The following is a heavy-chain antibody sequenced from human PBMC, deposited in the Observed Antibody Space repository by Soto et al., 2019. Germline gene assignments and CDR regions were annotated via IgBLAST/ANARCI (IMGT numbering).Heavy chain of an antibody. Sequence: QLQLQESGPGLVKPSETLSLTCTVSGGSINRSSYYWGWIRQPPGKELVWVGGVYHSGTTYHNPSLTSPVTRSVDTSRNQFSLTWRSVTAPDTAVYYCARMDGGTCDYWGQGTLVTVSS. J-gene: IGHJ4*02. V-gene: IGHV4-39*01. CDR2: VYHSGTT. CDR3: ARMDGGTCDY. CDR1: GGSINRSSYY.